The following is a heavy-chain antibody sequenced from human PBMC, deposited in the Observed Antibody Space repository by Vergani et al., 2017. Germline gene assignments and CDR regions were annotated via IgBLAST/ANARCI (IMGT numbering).Heavy chain of an antibody. Sequence: QLQLQESGPGLMKPSETLSLTCTVSGGSISSSSYYWGWIRQPPGKGLEWIGSIYYSGSTYYNPSLKSRVTISVDTSKNQFSLKLSSVPAADTAVYYCARHAPLWPDRGAGWFDPWGQGTLVTVSS. J-gene: IGHJ5*02. CDR3: ARHAPLWPDRGAGWFDP. D-gene: IGHD2/OR15-2a*01. CDR1: GGSISSSSYY. V-gene: IGHV4-39*01. CDR2: IYYSGST.